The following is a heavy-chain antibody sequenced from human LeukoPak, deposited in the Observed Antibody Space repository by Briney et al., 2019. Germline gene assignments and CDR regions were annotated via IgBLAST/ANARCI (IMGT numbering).Heavy chain of an antibody. V-gene: IGHV1-18*01. J-gene: IGHJ4*02. CDR1: GYTFTSYG. D-gene: IGHD3-3*01. CDR2: NSAYNGNT. CDR3: ARDTPNYDFWSGYYTGRVYFDY. Sequence: ASVKVSCKASGYTFTSYGISWVRQAPGQGLEWMGWNSAYNGNTNYAQKLQGRVTMTTDTSTSTAYMELRSLRSDDTAVYYCARDTPNYDFWSGYYTGRVYFDYWGQGTLVTVSS.